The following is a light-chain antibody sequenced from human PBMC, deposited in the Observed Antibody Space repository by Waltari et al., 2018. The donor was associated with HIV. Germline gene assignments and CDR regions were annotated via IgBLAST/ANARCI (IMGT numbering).Light chain of an antibody. V-gene: IGKV3-20*01. CDR1: QSVSSSY. Sequence: EIVLTQSPGPLSLSPGESATLSCRASQSVSSSYLAWCQQKPGQAPRLLIYGASSRATGIPDRFSGSGSGTDFTLTISRLEPEDFAVYYCQQYGSSPLTFGQGTKVEIK. CDR2: GAS. J-gene: IGKJ1*01. CDR3: QQYGSSPLT.